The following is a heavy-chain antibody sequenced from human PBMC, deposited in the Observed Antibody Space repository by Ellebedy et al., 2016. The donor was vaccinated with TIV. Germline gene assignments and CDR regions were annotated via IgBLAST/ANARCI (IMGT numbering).Heavy chain of an antibody. Sequence: GESLKISXKGSGYSFTSYWIGWVRQMPGKGLEWMGIIYPGDSDTRYSPSFQGQVTISADKSISTAYLQWSSLKASDTAMYYCASTSHKGYFDWLAVFDYWGQGTLVTVSS. CDR2: IYPGDSDT. D-gene: IGHD3-9*01. CDR1: GYSFTSYW. CDR3: ASTSHKGYFDWLAVFDY. V-gene: IGHV5-51*01. J-gene: IGHJ4*02.